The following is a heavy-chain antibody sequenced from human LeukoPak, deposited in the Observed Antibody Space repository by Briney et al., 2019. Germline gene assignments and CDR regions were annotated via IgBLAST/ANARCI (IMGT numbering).Heavy chain of an antibody. CDR3: ARASTYCSSTSCYLDY. J-gene: IGHJ4*02. CDR2: INHSGST. V-gene: IGHV4-34*01. CDR1: GGSFSGYY. D-gene: IGHD2-2*01. Sequence: SETLSLTCAVYGGSFSGYYWSWIRQPPGKGLEWIGEINHSGSTNYNPSLKSRVTTSVDTSKNQFSLKLSSVTAADTAVYYCARASTYCSSTSCYLDYWGQGTLVTVSS.